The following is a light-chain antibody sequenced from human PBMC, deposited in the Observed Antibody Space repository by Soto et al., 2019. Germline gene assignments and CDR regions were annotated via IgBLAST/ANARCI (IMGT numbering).Light chain of an antibody. V-gene: IGKV3-15*01. Sequence: EIVVTLSAATVAVSKRERATLSCMASQSVRINVAWYQQKNGQAPRLLVYGASTRASGIPDRFSGSGSGTDFTLTISRLEPEDFAVYYCQQYHNSPLTFGQGTKVDIK. CDR1: QSVRIN. J-gene: IGKJ1*01. CDR2: GAS. CDR3: QQYHNSPLT.